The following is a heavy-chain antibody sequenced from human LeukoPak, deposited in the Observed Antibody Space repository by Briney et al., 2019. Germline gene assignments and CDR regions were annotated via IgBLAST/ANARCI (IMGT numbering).Heavy chain of an antibody. CDR1: GFTFSDYY. V-gene: IGHV3-69-1*01. Sequence: GGSLRLSCGASGFTFSDYYMSWIRQAPGKGLEWVSSISSSSYIYYADSVKGRFTISRDNAKNSLYLQMNSLRAEDTALYYCATSYYDFWTGLDYWGQGTLVTVSS. CDR2: ISSSSYI. CDR3: ATSYYDFWTGLDY. J-gene: IGHJ4*02. D-gene: IGHD3-3*01.